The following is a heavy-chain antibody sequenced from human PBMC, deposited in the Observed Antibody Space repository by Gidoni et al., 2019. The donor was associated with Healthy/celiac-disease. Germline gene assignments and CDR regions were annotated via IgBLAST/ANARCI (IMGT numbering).Heavy chain of an antibody. V-gene: IGHV3-23*01. CDR3: AKGHYYDSSGYGFGDAFDI. J-gene: IGHJ3*02. CDR2: ISGSGGST. D-gene: IGHD3-22*01. CDR1: VFTFSSYA. Sequence: EVQLLESGGGLVQPGGSLRLSCAASVFTFSSYAMSRVRAAPGKGLEWVSAISGSGGSTYYADSVKGRFTISRDNSKNTLYLQMNSLRAEDTAVYYCAKGHYYDSSGYGFGDAFDIWGQGTMVTVSS.